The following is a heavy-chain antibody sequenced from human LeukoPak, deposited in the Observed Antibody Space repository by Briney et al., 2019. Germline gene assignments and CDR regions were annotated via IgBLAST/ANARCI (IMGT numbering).Heavy chain of an antibody. V-gene: IGHV1-18*01. J-gene: IGHJ4*02. Sequence: ASVKVSCKASGYTFTSYGISWVRQAPGQGLEWMGWISAYNGNTNYAQKLQGRVTMTTDTSTSTVYMELRSLRSDDTAVYYCARGHYYDILTGWYDYWGQGTLVTVSS. D-gene: IGHD3-9*01. CDR3: ARGHYYDILTGWYDY. CDR1: GYTFTSYG. CDR2: ISAYNGNT.